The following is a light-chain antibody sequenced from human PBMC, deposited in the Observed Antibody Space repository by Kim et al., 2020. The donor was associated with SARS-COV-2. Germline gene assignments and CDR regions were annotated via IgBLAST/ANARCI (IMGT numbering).Light chain of an antibody. CDR1: NIGSKS. CDR3: QVWDSSSEEV. J-gene: IGLJ3*02. CDR2: YDS. V-gene: IGLV3-21*04. Sequence: SYELTQPPSVSVAPGKTARITCGGNNIGSKSVHWYQQKPGQAPVLVIYYDSHRPSGIPERFSGSNSGNTATLTISRVEAGDEADYYCQVWDSSSEEVFGGGTQLTVL.